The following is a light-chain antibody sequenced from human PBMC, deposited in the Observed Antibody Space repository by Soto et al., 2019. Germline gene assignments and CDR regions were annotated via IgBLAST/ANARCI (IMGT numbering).Light chain of an antibody. CDR3: QEYGTSRT. V-gene: IGKV3-20*01. CDR2: AAS. J-gene: IGKJ1*01. CDR1: QSVSSSF. Sequence: IVETQSPATRALSRGEGATLSCRASQSVSSSFLSCYQQTPHPAPRLLIYAASSTAPSIPDWFSGSWSGAYFTLTISRLDPEYFAVYYCQEYGTSRTFGQGTKVDIK.